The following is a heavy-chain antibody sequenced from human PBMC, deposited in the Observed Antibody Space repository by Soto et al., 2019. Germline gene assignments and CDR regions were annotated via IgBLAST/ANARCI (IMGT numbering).Heavy chain of an antibody. J-gene: IGHJ4*02. CDR2: ISAYNGNT. D-gene: IGHD2-15*01. CDR1: GYTFTSYG. CDR3: ASGGFESYCSGGSCPCLY. V-gene: IGHV1-18*01. Sequence: QVQLVQSGAEVKKPGASVKVSCKASGYTFTSYGISWVRQAPGQGLEWMGWISAYNGNTNYAQKLQGRVTMTTDTSTSTAYMQLRSLRSDDTVVDYCASGGFESYCSGGSCPCLYWGQGTLVTVSS.